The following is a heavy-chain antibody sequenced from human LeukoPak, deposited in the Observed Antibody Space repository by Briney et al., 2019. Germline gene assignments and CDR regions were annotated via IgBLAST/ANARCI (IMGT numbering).Heavy chain of an antibody. CDR3: AKDKGWGYSTYDYYGMDV. CDR1: GFTFSNYA. Sequence: GGSLRLSCAASGFTFSNYAMSWVRQAPGKGLEWVSGISGSGGSTYYADSVKGRFAISRDNSKNTLYLQMNSVRAEDTAVYYCAKDKGWGYSTYDYYGMDVWGQGTTVTVSS. V-gene: IGHV3-23*01. J-gene: IGHJ6*02. D-gene: IGHD1-26*01. CDR2: ISGSGGST.